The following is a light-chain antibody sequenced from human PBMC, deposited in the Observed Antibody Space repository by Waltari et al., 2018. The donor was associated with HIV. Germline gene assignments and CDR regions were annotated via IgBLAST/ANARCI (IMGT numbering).Light chain of an antibody. CDR3: CSCTSSDTWV. Sequence: QSALTQPASVSGSPGQSVTVSCSGSGKDLGAYDYVSWFQQHPDKAPQLIIFDVSKRPSGISDRFSASKSGNTASLTISGLQPEDEADYFCCSCTSSDTWVFGGGTKVTVL. CDR2: DVS. CDR1: GKDLGAYDY. J-gene: IGLJ3*02. V-gene: IGLV2-14*03.